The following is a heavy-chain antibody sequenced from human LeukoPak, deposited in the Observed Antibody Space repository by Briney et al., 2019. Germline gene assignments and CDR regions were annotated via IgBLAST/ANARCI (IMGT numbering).Heavy chain of an antibody. Sequence: GGSLRLSCAASGFTFSSYAMHWVRQAPGKGLEWVAVISYDGSNKYYADSVKGRFTISRDNSKNTLYLQMNSLRAEDTAVYYCARDRVGYGVRGVIITDRYYYYGMDAWGQGTTVTVSS. V-gene: IGHV3-30*04. D-gene: IGHD3-10*01. CDR2: ISYDGSNK. CDR1: GFTFSSYA. CDR3: ARDRVGYGVRGVIITDRYYYYGMDA. J-gene: IGHJ6*02.